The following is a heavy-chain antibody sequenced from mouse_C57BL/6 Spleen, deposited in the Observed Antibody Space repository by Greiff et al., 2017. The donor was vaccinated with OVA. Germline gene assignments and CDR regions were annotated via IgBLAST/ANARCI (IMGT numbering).Heavy chain of an antibody. D-gene: IGHD2-4*01. Sequence: VQLQESGPGLVAPSQSLSITCTVSGFSLTSYGVDWVRQSPGKGLEWLGVIWGVGSTNYNSALKSRLSISKDNSKSQVFLKMNSLQTDDTAMYYCARGDYENYYAMDYWGQGTSVTVSS. CDR2: IWGVGST. V-gene: IGHV2-6*01. CDR1: GFSLTSYG. J-gene: IGHJ4*01. CDR3: ARGDYENYYAMDY.